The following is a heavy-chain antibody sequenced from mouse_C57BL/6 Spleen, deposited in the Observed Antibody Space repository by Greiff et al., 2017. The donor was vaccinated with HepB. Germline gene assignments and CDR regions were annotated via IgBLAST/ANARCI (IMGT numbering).Heavy chain of an antibody. J-gene: IGHJ4*01. CDR3: ARFYYGRTYYAMDY. D-gene: IGHD1-1*01. Sequence: VQLQQSGAELVRPGTSVKVSCKASGYAFTNYLIEWVKQRPGQGLEWIGVINPGSGGTNYNEKFKGKATLTADKSSSTAYMQLSSLTSEDSAVYFCARFYYGRTYYAMDYWGQGTSVTVSS. CDR1: GYAFTNYL. CDR2: INPGSGGT. V-gene: IGHV1-54*01.